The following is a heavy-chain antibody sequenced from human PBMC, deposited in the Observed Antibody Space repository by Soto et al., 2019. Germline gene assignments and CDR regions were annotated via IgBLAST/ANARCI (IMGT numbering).Heavy chain of an antibody. CDR1: GFTFNKYS. V-gene: IGHV3-48*01. CDR3: TRDPEALHY. J-gene: IGHJ4*02. Sequence: PGGSLRLSCAASGFTFNKYSMNWVRQAPGKGLKWVAYISRDTPRIQYADSVKGRFTISRDNAKNLLFLQMTSLKAEDTAVYYCTRDPEALHYWGQGTLVTVSS. CDR2: ISRDTPRI.